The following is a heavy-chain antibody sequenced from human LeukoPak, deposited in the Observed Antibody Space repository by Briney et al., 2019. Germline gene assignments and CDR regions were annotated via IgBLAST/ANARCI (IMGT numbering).Heavy chain of an antibody. CDR2: IYTSGST. Sequence: PSETLSLTCTVSGGSISSASYYWSWIRQPAGKELEWIGHIYTSGSTNYNPSLKSRVTISVDKSKNQFSLKLSSVTAADTAVYYCAREAGGIAARPWGMDVWGKGTTVTVSS. J-gene: IGHJ6*04. D-gene: IGHD6-6*01. CDR1: GGSISSASYY. CDR3: AREAGGIAARPWGMDV. V-gene: IGHV4-61*09.